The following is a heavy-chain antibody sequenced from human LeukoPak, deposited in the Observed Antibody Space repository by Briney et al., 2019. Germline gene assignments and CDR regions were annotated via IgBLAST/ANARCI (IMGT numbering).Heavy chain of an antibody. J-gene: IGHJ6*02. CDR1: GGSISSGDYY. Sequence: PSQTLSPTCTVSGGSISSGDYYWSWIRQPPGTGLEWIGYIYYSGSTYCNPSLKSRVTISVDTSKNQFSVKLSSVTAADTAVYYCARRVVPAAYYYYYGMDVWGQGTTVTVSS. CDR3: ARRVVPAAYYYYYGMDV. V-gene: IGHV4-30-4*01. D-gene: IGHD2-2*01. CDR2: IYYSGST.